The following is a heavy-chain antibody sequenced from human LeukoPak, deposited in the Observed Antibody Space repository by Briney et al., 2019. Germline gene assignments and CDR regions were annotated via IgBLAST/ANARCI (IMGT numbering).Heavy chain of an antibody. V-gene: IGHV4-59*01. CDR3: TYCYDSSGYYPSYYYYMDV. CDR1: GGSISSYY. Sequence: PSETLSLTCTVSGGSISSYYWSWIRQPPGKGLEWIGYIYYSGSTNYNPSLKSRVTISVDTSKNQFSLKLSSVTAADTAVYYCTYCYDSSGYYPSYYYYMDVWGKGTTVTVSS. CDR2: IYYSGST. D-gene: IGHD3-22*01. J-gene: IGHJ6*03.